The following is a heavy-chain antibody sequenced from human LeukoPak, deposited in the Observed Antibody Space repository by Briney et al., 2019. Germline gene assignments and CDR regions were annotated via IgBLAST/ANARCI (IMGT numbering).Heavy chain of an antibody. Sequence: GGSLRLSCAASGFTFSSYSMNWVRQAPGKVLDWVSSISSSSSYIYYADSVKGRFTISRDNAKNSLYLQMNSLRAEDTAVYYCARAPSQGVFDYWGQGTLVTVSS. D-gene: IGHD3-10*01. CDR2: ISSSSSYI. CDR3: ARAPSQGVFDY. J-gene: IGHJ4*02. CDR1: GFTFSSYS. V-gene: IGHV3-21*01.